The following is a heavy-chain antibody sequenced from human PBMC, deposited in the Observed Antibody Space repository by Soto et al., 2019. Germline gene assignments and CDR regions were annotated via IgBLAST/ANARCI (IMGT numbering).Heavy chain of an antibody. CDR1: GFTFSSYS. CDR3: ARDKWELPLYYFDY. V-gene: IGHV3-21*01. D-gene: IGHD1-26*01. J-gene: IGHJ4*02. CDR2: ISSSSSYI. Sequence: EVQLVESGGGLVKPGGSLRLSCAASGFTFSSYSMNWVRQAPGKGLECVSSISSSSSYIYYADSVKGRFTISRDNAKNSLYLQMNSLRAEDTAVYYCARDKWELPLYYFDYWGQGTLVTVSS.